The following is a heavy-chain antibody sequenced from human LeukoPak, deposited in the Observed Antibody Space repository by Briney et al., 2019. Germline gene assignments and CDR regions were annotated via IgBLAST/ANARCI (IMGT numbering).Heavy chain of an antibody. CDR1: GFNFGTFA. J-gene: IGHJ4*02. CDR2: IWYDGSNK. V-gene: IGHV3-33*01. CDR3: RGTYYYGSGIDGDYFDY. D-gene: IGHD3-10*01. Sequence: PGGSLRLSCEASGFNFGTFAMHWVRQAPGEGREWLAIIWYDGSNKHYSDSVKGRFTISRDNSKSSLYLQMNSLRAEDTAVYYCRGTYYYGSGIDGDYFDYWGQGTLVTVSS.